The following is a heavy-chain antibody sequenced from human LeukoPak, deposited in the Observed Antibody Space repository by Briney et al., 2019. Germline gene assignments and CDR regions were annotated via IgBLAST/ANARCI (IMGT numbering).Heavy chain of an antibody. V-gene: IGHV3-7*03. CDR2: IKQDGSEK. D-gene: IGHD3-9*01. Sequence: GSLRLSCAASGFTFSNFWMSWVRQAPGKGLEWVANIKQDGSEKHYVDSVKGRFTISRDNAKNSLYLQMNSLRAEDTAVYYCARDYTGYFPWGQGTLVIVSS. CDR1: GFTFSNFW. CDR3: ARDYTGYFP. J-gene: IGHJ5*02.